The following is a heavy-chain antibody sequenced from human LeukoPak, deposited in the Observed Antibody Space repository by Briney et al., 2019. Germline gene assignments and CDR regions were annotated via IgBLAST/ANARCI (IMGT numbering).Heavy chain of an antibody. D-gene: IGHD3-10*01. V-gene: IGHV4-39*07. Sequence: SETLSLTCTVSGGSISSSSYYWGWIRQPPGKGLEWIGSIYYSGSTYYNPSLKSRVTISVDTSKNQFSLKLSSVTAADTAVYYCARDSITMVRGVIISSWFDPWGQGTLVTVSS. CDR3: ARDSITMVRGVIISSWFDP. CDR1: GGSISSSSYY. CDR2: IYYSGST. J-gene: IGHJ5*02.